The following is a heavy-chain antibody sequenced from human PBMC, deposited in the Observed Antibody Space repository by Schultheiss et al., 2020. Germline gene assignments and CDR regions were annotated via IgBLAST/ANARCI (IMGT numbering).Heavy chain of an antibody. CDR1: GFSFRSYG. Sequence: GGSLRLSCAASGFSFRSYGMHWVRQAPGKGLEWVAVISYDGSNKYYADSVKGRFTISRDNAKNSLYLQMTSLRADDTALYYCARDPYGSGSFDSWGQGIQVTVSS. D-gene: IGHD3-10*01. J-gene: IGHJ4*02. CDR2: ISYDGSNK. V-gene: IGHV3-30*12. CDR3: ARDPYGSGSFDS.